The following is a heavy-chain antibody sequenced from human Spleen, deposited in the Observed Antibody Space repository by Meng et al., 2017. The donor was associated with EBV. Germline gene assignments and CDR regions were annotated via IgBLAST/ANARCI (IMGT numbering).Heavy chain of an antibody. CDR3: ARGDLDYYYGIDV. CDR1: GVSISTFY. Sequence: QVQLQEPGPGLVKPSQTLSLTCTVSGVSISTFYWTWIRQPPGKGLEWIGYIYNSGSTNYNPSLKSRVTISVDTSKNQFSLKLGSVTAADTAVYYCARGDLDYYYGIDVWGQGTTVTVSS. CDR2: IYNSGST. J-gene: IGHJ6*02. V-gene: IGHV4-59*01.